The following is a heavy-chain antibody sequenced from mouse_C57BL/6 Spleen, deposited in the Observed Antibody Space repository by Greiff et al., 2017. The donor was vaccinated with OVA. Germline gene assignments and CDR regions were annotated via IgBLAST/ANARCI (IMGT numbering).Heavy chain of an antibody. CDR2: IHPNSGST. CDR3: ARRWDGFAY. V-gene: IGHV1-64*01. Sequence: VQLQQPGAELVKPGASVKLSCKASGYTFTSYWMHWVKQRPGQGLEWIGMIHPNSGSTNYNEKSKSKATLTVDKSSSTAYMQLSSLTSEDSAVYYCARRWDGFAYWGQGTLVTVSA. CDR1: GYTFTSYW. D-gene: IGHD4-1*01. J-gene: IGHJ3*01.